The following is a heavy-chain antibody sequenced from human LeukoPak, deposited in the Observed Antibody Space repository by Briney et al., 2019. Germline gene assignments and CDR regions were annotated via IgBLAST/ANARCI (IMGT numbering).Heavy chain of an antibody. CDR2: INHNGNVN. Sequence: GGSLRLSCAASGFTFSSYTMNWARQAPGKGLEWVASINHNGNVNYYVDSVKGRFTISRDNAKNSLYLQMSNLRAEDTAVYFCARGGGLDVWGQGATVTVSS. D-gene: IGHD3-16*01. J-gene: IGHJ6*02. V-gene: IGHV3-7*03. CDR3: ARGGGLDV. CDR1: GFTFSSYT.